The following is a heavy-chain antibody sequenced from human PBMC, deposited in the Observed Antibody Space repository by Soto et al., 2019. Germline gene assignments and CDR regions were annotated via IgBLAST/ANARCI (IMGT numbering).Heavy chain of an antibody. J-gene: IGHJ3*02. CDR3: AGSVLRFLEWSQDDAFDI. CDR2: ISAYNGNT. D-gene: IGHD3-3*01. Sequence: GASVKVSCKASGYTLTSYGISWVGPAPGQGVEWMGWISAYNGNTNYAQKLQGRVTMTTDTSTSTAYMELRSLRSDDTAVYYCAGSVLRFLEWSQDDAFDIWGQGTMVTVSS. CDR1: GYTLTSYG. V-gene: IGHV1-18*01.